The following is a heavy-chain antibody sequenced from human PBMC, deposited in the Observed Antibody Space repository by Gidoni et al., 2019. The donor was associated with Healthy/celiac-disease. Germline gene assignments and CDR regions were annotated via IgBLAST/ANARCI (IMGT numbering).Heavy chain of an antibody. Sequence: EVQLVESGGGLVQPGRSLRLSCTAAGFTFGDYAMSWFRQAPGKGLEWVGFIRSKAYGGTTEYAASVKGRFTISRDDSKSIAYLQMNSLKTEDTAVYYCTREGYYYDSSGYYPDAFDIWGQGTMVTVSS. V-gene: IGHV3-49*03. CDR3: TREGYYYDSSGYYPDAFDI. CDR1: GFTFGDYA. J-gene: IGHJ3*02. D-gene: IGHD3-22*01. CDR2: IRSKAYGGTT.